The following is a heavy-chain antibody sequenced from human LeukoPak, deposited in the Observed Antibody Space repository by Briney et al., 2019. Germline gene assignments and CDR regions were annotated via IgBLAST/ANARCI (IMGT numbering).Heavy chain of an antibody. V-gene: IGHV4-31*03. J-gene: IGHJ3*02. CDR2: IYYSGST. CDR3: ATNTMFRGIHAFDI. CDR1: GGSISSGSYH. D-gene: IGHD3-10*01. Sequence: SETLSLTCTVSGGSISSGSYHWSWIRQHPGKGLEWIGYIYYSGSTYYNSSLKSRVTISVDTSKNQFSLKLSSVTAADTAVYYCATNTMFRGIHAFDIWGQGTMVTVSS.